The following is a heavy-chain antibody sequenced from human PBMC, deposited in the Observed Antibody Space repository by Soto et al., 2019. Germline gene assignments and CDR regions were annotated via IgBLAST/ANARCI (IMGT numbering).Heavy chain of an antibody. D-gene: IGHD5-18*01. CDR3: AKMTSDSYGRNYGMDV. CDR2: LRDSGVSP. CDR1: GFPFSSYA. V-gene: IGHV3-23*01. J-gene: IGHJ6*02. Sequence: WGSLRLSCAGSGFPFSSYAMTWVRQAPEKGLEWVSALRDSGVSPYYADSVKGRFTISRDNSKNTLYLQMDSLRVEDTALYYCAKMTSDSYGRNYGMDVWGQGTTVTVSS.